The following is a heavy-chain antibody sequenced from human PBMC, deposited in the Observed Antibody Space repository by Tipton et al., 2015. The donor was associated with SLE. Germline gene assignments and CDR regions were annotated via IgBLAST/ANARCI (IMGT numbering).Heavy chain of an antibody. CDR1: GGSIGPYY. D-gene: IGHD3-3*01. V-gene: IGHV4-59*01. CDR2: IYNSATSSGST. CDR3: ARGFLEMFDP. J-gene: IGHJ5*02. Sequence: TLSLTCKVSGGSIGPYYWNWIRQSPGKGLEWIGYIYNSATSSGSTNYNSSLKSRVTMSVDTSKNQFSLRLSSVTTADTAVYYCARGFLEMFDPWGPGTLVTVSS.